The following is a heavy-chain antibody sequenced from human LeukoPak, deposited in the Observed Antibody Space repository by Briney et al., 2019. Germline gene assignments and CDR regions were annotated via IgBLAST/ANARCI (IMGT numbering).Heavy chain of an antibody. CDR2: INWNGGST. J-gene: IGHJ4*02. CDR3: ARDQVYSSWYSGSSGFDY. D-gene: IGHD3-10*01. V-gene: IGHV3-20*04. CDR1: GFTFDDYG. Sequence: GGSLRLSCAASGFTFDDYGLSWVRQAPGKGLEWVSGINWNGGSTGYADSVKGRFTISRDNAKNSLYLQMNSLRAEDTAVYYCARDQVYSSWYSGSSGFDYWGQGTLVTVSS.